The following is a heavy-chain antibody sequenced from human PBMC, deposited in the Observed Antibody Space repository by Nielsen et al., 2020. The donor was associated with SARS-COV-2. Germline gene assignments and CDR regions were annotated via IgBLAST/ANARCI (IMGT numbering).Heavy chain of an antibody. Sequence: SETLSLTCTVSGGSISSYCWSWIRQPPGKGLEWIGYIYYSGSTNYNPSLKSRVTISVDTSKNQFSLKLSSVTAADTAVYYCARVDTAMAYDAFDIWGQGTMFTVSS. J-gene: IGHJ3*02. CDR1: GGSISSYC. V-gene: IGHV4-59*01. CDR3: ARVDTAMAYDAFDI. D-gene: IGHD5-18*01. CDR2: IYYSGST.